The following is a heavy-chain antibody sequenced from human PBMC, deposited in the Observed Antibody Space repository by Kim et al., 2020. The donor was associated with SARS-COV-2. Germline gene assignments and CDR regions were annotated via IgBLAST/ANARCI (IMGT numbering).Heavy chain of an antibody. CDR3: ARDGAGGYFDY. D-gene: IGHD1-26*01. J-gene: IGHJ4*02. CDR2: IIPILGIA. CDR1: GGTFSSYA. Sequence: SVKVSCKASGGTFSSYAISWVRQAPGQGLEWMGRIIPILGIANYAQKFQGRVTITADKSTSTAYMELSSLRSEDTAVYYCARDGAGGYFDYWGQGTLVTVSS. V-gene: IGHV1-69*04.